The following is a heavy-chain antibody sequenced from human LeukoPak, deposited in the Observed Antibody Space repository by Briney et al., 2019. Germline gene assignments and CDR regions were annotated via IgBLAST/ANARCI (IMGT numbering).Heavy chain of an antibody. CDR2: MYVSGTT. Sequence: SETLSLTCTGSGGSISNSYWSWIRQPAGKGLEWIGRMYVSGTTNYNPSLRSRVTMSVDTSKNQFSLRLSSVTAADTAVYYCARENYYDSSGYSEGLDVWGQGTTVTVSS. D-gene: IGHD3-22*01. J-gene: IGHJ6*02. V-gene: IGHV4-4*07. CDR1: GGSISNSY. CDR3: ARENYYDSSGYSEGLDV.